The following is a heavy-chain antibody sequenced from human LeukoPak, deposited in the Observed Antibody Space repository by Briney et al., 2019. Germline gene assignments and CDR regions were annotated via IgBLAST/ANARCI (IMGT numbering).Heavy chain of an antibody. D-gene: IGHD3-10*01. CDR2: IYYSGST. CDR3: ARIGSSGSGSYYFIDY. Sequence: SETLSLTCTVSGGSISSGDYYWSWIRQPPGKGLEWIGYIYYSGSTYYNPSLKSRVTISVDTSKNQFSLKLSSVTAADTAVYYCARIGSSGSGSYYFIDYWGQGTLVTVSS. V-gene: IGHV4-30-4*08. J-gene: IGHJ4*02. CDR1: GGSISSGDYY.